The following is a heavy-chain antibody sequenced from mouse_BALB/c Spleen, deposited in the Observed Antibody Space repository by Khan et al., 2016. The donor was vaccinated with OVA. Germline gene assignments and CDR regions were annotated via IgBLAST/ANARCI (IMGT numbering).Heavy chain of an antibody. J-gene: IGHJ2*01. CDR3: ARKAAYYRYDFDY. V-gene: IGHV1S126*01. Sequence: QVQLQQSGPQLVRPGASVKISCKASGYSFTSYWMHWVKQRPGQGLEWIGMIDPSDSETRLNQKFKDKATLTVDKSSSTAYMQLSSPTSEDSAAYYCARKAAYYRYDFDYWGQGTTLTVSS. D-gene: IGHD2-14*01. CDR1: GYSFTSYW. CDR2: IDPSDSET.